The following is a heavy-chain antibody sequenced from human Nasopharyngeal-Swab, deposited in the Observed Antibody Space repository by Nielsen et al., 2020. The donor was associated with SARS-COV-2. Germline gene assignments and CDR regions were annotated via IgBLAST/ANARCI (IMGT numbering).Heavy chain of an antibody. J-gene: IGHJ4*02. D-gene: IGHD1-26*01. CDR1: GGSISSYY. CDR2: IYYSGST. CDR3: ARERVGATTLGY. V-gene: IGHV4-59*13. Sequence: SETLSLTCTVSGGSISSYYWSWIRQPPGKGLEWIGYIYYSGSTNYNPSLKSRVTISVDTSKNQFSLKLSSVTAADTAVYYCARERVGATTLGYWGQGTLVTVSS.